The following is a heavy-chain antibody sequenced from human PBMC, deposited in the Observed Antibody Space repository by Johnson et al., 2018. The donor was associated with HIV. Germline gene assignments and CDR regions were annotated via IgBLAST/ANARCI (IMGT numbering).Heavy chain of an antibody. J-gene: IGHJ3*02. V-gene: IGHV3-30*18. D-gene: IGHD3-3*01. CDR2: ISYDGNNK. CDR1: GFTFSSYG. Sequence: LVESGGGVVQPGRSLRLSCAASGFTFSSYGMHWVRQAPGKGLEWVAVISYDGNNKYYADSVKGRFTISRDNSKNTLYLQMNSLRAEDTALYYCAKTYYDVCGGYFGAFDIWGQGTRVTVSS. CDR3: AKTYYDVCGGYFGAFDI.